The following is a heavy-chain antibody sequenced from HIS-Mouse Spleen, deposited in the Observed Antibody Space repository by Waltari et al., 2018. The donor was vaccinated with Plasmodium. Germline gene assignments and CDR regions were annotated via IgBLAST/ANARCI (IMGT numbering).Heavy chain of an antibody. CDR3: ASSCTGIVGAYFDY. J-gene: IGHJ4*02. Sequence: QVQLQESGPGLVKPSQTLSLTCTVSGVSISSGGYYWSWIRQHPGKGLEWVGYIYYSGSTHYNPPLKSRVTRSVDTSKNQFSLKLSSVTAADTAVYYWASSCTGIVGAYFDYWGQGTLVTVSS. CDR1: GVSISSGGYY. D-gene: IGHD1-26*01. V-gene: IGHV4-31*03. CDR2: IYYSGST.